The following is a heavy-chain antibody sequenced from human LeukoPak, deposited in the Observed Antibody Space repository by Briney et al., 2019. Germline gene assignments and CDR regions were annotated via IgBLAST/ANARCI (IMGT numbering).Heavy chain of an antibody. CDR2: ISYDGSNK. Sequence: GGSLRLSCAASGFTFSSYGMHWVRQAPGKGLEWVAVISYDGSNKYYADSVKGRFTISRDNSKNTLYLQMSSLRAEDTAVYYCAKVMTAAADYWGQGTLVTVSS. J-gene: IGHJ4*02. V-gene: IGHV3-30*18. CDR3: AKVMTAAADY. D-gene: IGHD6-13*01. CDR1: GFTFSSYG.